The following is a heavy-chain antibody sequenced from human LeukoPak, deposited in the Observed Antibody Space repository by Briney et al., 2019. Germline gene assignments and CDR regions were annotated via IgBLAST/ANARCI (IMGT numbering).Heavy chain of an antibody. CDR1: GGSFSGYY. CDR3: TRGPPWYDIWTGYYRYYFDY. Sequence: SETLSLTCAVYGGSFSGYYWSWIRQPPGKGLEWLGEINHSGSTNYNPSLTSRVTISVGTTKNQFSGKLSSVTAAGTAVYDGTRGPPWYDIWTGYYRYYFDYWGQGTLVTVSS. D-gene: IGHD3-9*01. CDR2: INHSGST. J-gene: IGHJ4*02. V-gene: IGHV4-34*01.